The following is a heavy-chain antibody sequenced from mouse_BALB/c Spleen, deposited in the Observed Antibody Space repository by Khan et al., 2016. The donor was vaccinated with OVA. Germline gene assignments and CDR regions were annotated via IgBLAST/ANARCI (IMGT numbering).Heavy chain of an antibody. J-gene: IGHJ2*01. CDR2: INPGSGGT. CDR3: AGDDYGNFVYFDY. D-gene: IGHD2-1*01. CDR1: GYAFTHYF. Sequence: QVQLKQSGGEVIRPGTSVKVSCKASGYAFTHYFIEWVKQRPGQGLEWIGVINPGSGGTNYNEKFKGKATLTADKSSSTAYMQLSSLTSDDSAVYFCAGDDYGNFVYFDYWGQGTTLTVSS. V-gene: IGHV1-54*01.